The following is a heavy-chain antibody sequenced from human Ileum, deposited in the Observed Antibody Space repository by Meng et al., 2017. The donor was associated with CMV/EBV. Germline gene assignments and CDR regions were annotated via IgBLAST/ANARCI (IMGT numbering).Heavy chain of an antibody. CDR2: SNSNSGAT. D-gene: IGHD3-16*01. CDR3: VPYRTSSYWFGP. Sequence: ASVKVSCKALGYSFTADFIFWVRQAPGQGLEWMGWSNSNSGATNYAQNFQGRVTMTRDTSISTVYMDLNSLTSDDTAIYYCVPYRTSSYWFGPWGQGTLVTVSS. J-gene: IGHJ5*02. V-gene: IGHV1-2*02. CDR1: GYSFTADF.